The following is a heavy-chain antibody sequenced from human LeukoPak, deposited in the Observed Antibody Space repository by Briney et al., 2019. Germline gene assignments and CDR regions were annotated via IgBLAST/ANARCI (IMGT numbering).Heavy chain of an antibody. Sequence: GGSLRLSCAASGFTFSIYEMNWARQAPGKGLEWVSAISGSDGNTFYADSVKGRFTTSRDNSKNTLSLQMNSLRAEDTALYFCAKDSSVPYGITDWGQGTLVTVSS. CDR3: AKDSSVPYGITD. D-gene: IGHD4-17*01. V-gene: IGHV3-23*01. CDR2: ISGSDGNT. CDR1: GFTFSIYE. J-gene: IGHJ4*02.